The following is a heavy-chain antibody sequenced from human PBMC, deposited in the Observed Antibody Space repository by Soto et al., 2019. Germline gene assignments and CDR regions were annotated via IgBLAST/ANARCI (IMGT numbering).Heavy chain of an antibody. Sequence: QVQLQESGPGLVKPSQTLSLTCTVSGGSISSGDYYWSWIRQPPGKGLEWIGYIYYSGSTYYNPYLKSRVTLSLDTPSNQFSLRLSSLTAADTAVYYCATFGVIGEPFDYWGQGTLVTVSS. D-gene: IGHD3-10*01. J-gene: IGHJ4*02. CDR3: ATFGVIGEPFDY. CDR2: IYYSGST. V-gene: IGHV4-30-4*01. CDR1: GGSISSGDYY.